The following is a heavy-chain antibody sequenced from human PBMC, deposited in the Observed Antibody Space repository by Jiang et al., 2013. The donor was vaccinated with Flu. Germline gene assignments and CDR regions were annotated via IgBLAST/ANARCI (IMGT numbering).Heavy chain of an antibody. D-gene: IGHD3-16*02. CDR3: ARVRYGVRLSDY. CDR2: INHSGST. CDR1: GGSFSGYY. J-gene: IGHJ4*02. V-gene: IGHV4-34*01. Sequence: LLKPSETLSLTCAVYGGSFSGYYWSWIRQPPGKGLEWIGEINHSGSTNYNPSLKSRVTISVDTSKNQFSLKLSSVTAADTAVYYCARVRYGVRLSDYWGQGTLVTVSS.